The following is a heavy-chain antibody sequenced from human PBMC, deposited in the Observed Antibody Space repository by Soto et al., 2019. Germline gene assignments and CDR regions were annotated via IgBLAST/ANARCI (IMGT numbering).Heavy chain of an antibody. J-gene: IGHJ4*02. D-gene: IGHD3-22*01. Sequence: EVQLVESGGGLVQPGGSLRLSCAASGFTFSSSSMNWVRQAPGKGLEWVSFIDTLSSTMYYADSVRGRFTISRDNAKNSLYLQMNSLRAGDTAIYYRTGGGVSSGPGYRGPGTLVTLPS. CDR2: IDTLSSTM. CDR1: GFTFSSSS. CDR3: TGGGVSSGPGY. V-gene: IGHV3-48*01.